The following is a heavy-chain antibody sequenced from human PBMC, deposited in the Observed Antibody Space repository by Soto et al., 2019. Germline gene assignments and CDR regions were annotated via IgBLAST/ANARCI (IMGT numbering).Heavy chain of an antibody. D-gene: IGHD3-16*01. Sequence: QITLKESGPTLVKPTQTLTLTCTLSGFSLSTSGVGVGWIRQPPGKALEWLALIYWDEDKRYSPSRKSRLTITKDTYTHEVVLTRTDMDPVDKGTYYCAHKGGRGAGMDVWGQGATVPVSS. J-gene: IGHJ6*02. CDR3: AHKGGRGAGMDV. CDR2: IYWDEDK. V-gene: IGHV2-5*02. CDR1: GFSLSTSGVG.